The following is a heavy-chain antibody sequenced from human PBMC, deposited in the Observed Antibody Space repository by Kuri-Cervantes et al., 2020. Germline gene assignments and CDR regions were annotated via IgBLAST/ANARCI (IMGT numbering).Heavy chain of an antibody. J-gene: IGHJ4*02. CDR3: ARGPLGYSYVDY. CDR1: GYTFTSYD. V-gene: IGHV1-8*01. Sequence: ASVKVSCKASGYTFTSYDISWVRQATGQGLEWLGWMNPNSGNTGYAQKFQGRVTTTRNTSISTAYMELSSLRSEDTAVYYCARGPLGYSYVDYWGQGTLVTVSS. D-gene: IGHD5-18*01. CDR2: MNPNSGNT.